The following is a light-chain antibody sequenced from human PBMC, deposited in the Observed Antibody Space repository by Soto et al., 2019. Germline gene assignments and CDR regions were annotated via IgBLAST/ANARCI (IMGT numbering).Light chain of an antibody. J-gene: IGKJ1*01. CDR3: QKAFSAEWT. CDR2: TSF. V-gene: IGKV1-39*01. Sequence: IHMTQSPSALSASVGDGVSMTCRAGQSIGTFLNWYQQKPGEAPNLLIHTSFTLYSGVPSRFSGTGSGTDFTLTISSLQPEDFAAYFCQKAFSAEWTFGQGTKVDIK. CDR1: QSIGTF.